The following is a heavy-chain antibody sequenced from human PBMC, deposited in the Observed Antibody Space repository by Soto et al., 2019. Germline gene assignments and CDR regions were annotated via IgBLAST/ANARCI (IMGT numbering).Heavy chain of an antibody. CDR2: ISTYNGDT. D-gene: IGHD2-15*01. CDR3: ARAGAASYYYYGMDV. J-gene: IGHJ6*02. CDR1: GYTFSTSG. Sequence: QVQLVQSGAEVRKPGASVKVSCKASGYTFSTSGMSWLRQAPGQGLEWMGWISTYNGDTNDAPKFQDRVTMTSDTPSSTVYMELRSLRSEDTAVYYCARAGAASYYYYGMDVWGQGTRVTASS. V-gene: IGHV1-18*01.